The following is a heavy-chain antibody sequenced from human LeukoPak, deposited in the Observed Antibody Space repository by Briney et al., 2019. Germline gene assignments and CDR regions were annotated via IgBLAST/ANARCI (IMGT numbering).Heavy chain of an antibody. D-gene: IGHD3-10*01. CDR3: ARDSFGSDYWFDP. V-gene: IGHV1-18*01. Sequence: ASVKVSCKASGYTFRNFAISWVRQAPGQGLEWMGWISAYNGNTNYAQRVQGRVTMTRDTSTSTVYMELSSLRSEDTAVYYCARDSFGSDYWFDPWGQGTLVTVSS. CDR1: GYTFRNFA. J-gene: IGHJ5*02. CDR2: ISAYNGNT.